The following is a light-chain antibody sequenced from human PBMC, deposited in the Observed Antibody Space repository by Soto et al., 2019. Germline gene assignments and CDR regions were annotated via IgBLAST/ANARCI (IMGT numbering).Light chain of an antibody. CDR1: QSIRTW. J-gene: IGKJ5*01. V-gene: IGKV1-5*03. Sequence: QVTQVPSYLSASVGDSVTITCRASQSIRTWLAWYQQKPGSAPKLLIYKASTLDSGVPSRFSGNGSGTDFALTINNVQPEDCATYYCQQYNSAPITFGQGTRLEI. CDR3: QQYNSAPIT. CDR2: KAS.